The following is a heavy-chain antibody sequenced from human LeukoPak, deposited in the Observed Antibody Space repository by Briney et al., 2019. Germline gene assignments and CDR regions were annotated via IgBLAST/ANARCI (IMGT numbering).Heavy chain of an antibody. Sequence: PGGSLRLSCAASGFTFSSYSMNWVRQAPGKGLEWVSAISGSGGSTYYADSVKGRFTISRDNSKNTLYLQMNSLRAEDTAVCYCAKTERVFTVTPIDYWGQGTLVTVSS. D-gene: IGHD4-17*01. CDR3: AKTERVFTVTPIDY. CDR2: ISGSGGST. V-gene: IGHV3-23*01. J-gene: IGHJ4*02. CDR1: GFTFSSYS.